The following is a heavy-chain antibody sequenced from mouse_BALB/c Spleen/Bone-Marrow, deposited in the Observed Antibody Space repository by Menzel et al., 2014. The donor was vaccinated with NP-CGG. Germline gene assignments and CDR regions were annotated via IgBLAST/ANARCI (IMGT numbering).Heavy chain of an antibody. CDR3: ARQDGYDGTWFAY. J-gene: IGHJ3*01. D-gene: IGHD2-2*01. V-gene: IGHV5-9*02. Sequence: SGGGLVKPGGSLRLSCAASGFPFSRYDMSWVRQTPEKRLEWVATISSGGPYTYYPVSVKGRFTISRDNARNTLYLQMSGLRSEDTALYYCARQDGYDGTWFAYWGQGTLVTVSA. CDR2: ISSGGPYT. CDR1: GFPFSRYD.